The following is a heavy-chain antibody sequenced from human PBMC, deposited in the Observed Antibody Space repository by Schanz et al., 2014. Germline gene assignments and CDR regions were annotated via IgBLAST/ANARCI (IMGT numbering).Heavy chain of an antibody. D-gene: IGHD1-1*01. J-gene: IGHJ6*03. CDR1: GYTFTSYG. CDR2: ISANNGNT. V-gene: IGHV1-18*01. CDR3: ARTTFGKGKTYLGAYHYYHYMDV. Sequence: QVQLVQSGAEVKKPGASVKVSCKASGYTFTSYGVTWVRQAPGQGLEWMGWISANNGNTNYAQKFQGRVTMTTDTSTSTAYMELRSLRSDDTAVYYCARTTFGKGKTYLGAYHYYHYMDVWGNGTTVTVSS.